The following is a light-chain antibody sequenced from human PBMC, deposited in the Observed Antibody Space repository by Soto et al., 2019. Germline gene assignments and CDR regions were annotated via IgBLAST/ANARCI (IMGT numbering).Light chain of an antibody. V-gene: IGKV3-11*01. J-gene: IGKJ5*01. CDR3: QQANSFPIT. CDR2: DIS. Sequence: EIVLTQFPATLSLSPGDRATLSCRASQSVPSYLAWYQQKPGQAPRLLVYDISNRATGIPARFTGSGSGTDFTLTISSLEPEDSATYYCQQANSFPITFGQGTRLEIK. CDR1: QSVPSY.